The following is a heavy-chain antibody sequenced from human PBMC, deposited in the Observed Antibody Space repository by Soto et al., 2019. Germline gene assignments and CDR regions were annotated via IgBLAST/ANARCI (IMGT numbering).Heavy chain of an antibody. Sequence: SETLSLTCTVSGGSISSGGYYWSWIRQHPGKGLEWIGYIYYSGSTYYNPSLKSRVTISVDTSKNQFSLKLSSVTAADTAVYYCARNIAAAVHFDYWGQGTLVTVSS. CDR1: GGSISSGGYY. D-gene: IGHD6-13*01. V-gene: IGHV4-31*03. J-gene: IGHJ4*02. CDR2: IYYSGST. CDR3: ARNIAAAVHFDY.